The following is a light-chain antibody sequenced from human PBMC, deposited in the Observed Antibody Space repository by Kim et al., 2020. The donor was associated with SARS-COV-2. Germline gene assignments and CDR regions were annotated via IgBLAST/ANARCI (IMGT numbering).Light chain of an antibody. V-gene: IGLV3-19*01. CDR3: NSRDSSGNFWV. Sequence: ALGQTVRITCQGDSLRSYYASWYQQKPGQAPVLVIYGANNRPSGIPDRFSGSSSGNTASLTITGAQAEDEADYYCNSRDSSGNFWVFGGGTQLTVL. CDR2: GAN. J-gene: IGLJ3*02. CDR1: SLRSYY.